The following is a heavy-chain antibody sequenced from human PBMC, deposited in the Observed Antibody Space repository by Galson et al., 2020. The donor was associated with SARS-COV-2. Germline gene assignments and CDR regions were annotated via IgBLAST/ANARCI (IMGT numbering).Heavy chain of an antibody. Sequence: SVKVSCKASGGTFSSYAISWVRQAPGQGLEWMGGIIPIFGTANYAQKFQGRVTITADESTSTAYMELSSLRSEDTAVYDCARQEYSNPWSWFDPWGQGTLVTVSS. D-gene: IGHD4-4*01. CDR2: IIPIFGTA. V-gene: IGHV1-69*13. J-gene: IGHJ5*02. CDR1: GGTFSSYA. CDR3: ARQEYSNPWSWFDP.